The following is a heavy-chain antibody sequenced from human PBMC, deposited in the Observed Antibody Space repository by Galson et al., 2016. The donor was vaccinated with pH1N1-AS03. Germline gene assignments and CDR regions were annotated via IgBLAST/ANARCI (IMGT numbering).Heavy chain of an antibody. Sequence: SLRLSCAGAGFTFRNAWMNWVRQAPGKGLEWVGRIKSKTDGATTDYAAPVKGRFTISRDDSRNTLYLQMNGLKTEDTAVYFCTTDPLYTSIWDDYFDSWGQGTLVAVSP. V-gene: IGHV3-15*01. CDR2: IKSKTDGATT. CDR1: GFTFRNAW. J-gene: IGHJ4*02. D-gene: IGHD6-13*01. CDR3: TTDPLYTSIWDDYFDS.